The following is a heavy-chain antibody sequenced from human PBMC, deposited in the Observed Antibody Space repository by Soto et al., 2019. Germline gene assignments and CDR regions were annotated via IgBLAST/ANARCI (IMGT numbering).Heavy chain of an antibody. CDR2: IYYSGST. Sequence: QVQLQESGPGLVKPSQTLSLTCTVSGGSISSGGYYWSWIRQHPGKGLEWIGYIYYSGSTYYNPSLKSRVMIAVDASKNHYPLKLGSVTAADPAVYYCAWAKDGFKHWGQETLVTVCS. J-gene: IGHJ1*01. V-gene: IGHV4-31*03. CDR1: GGSISSGGYY. CDR3: AWAKDGFKH. D-gene: IGHD5-12*01.